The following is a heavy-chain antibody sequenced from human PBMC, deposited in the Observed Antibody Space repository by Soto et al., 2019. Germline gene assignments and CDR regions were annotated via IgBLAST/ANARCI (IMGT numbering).Heavy chain of an antibody. CDR2: IKQDGSEK. CDR3: ARDMLRGSYRYTTPDY. CDR1: GFTFSIYW. J-gene: IGHJ4*02. Sequence: EVQLVESRGGLVQPGGSLRLACAASGFTFSIYWMSWVRQAPGKGLEWVANIKQDGSEKYYVDSVKGRFTISRDNAKNSLYLQMNSLRAEDTAVYYCARDMLRGSYRYTTPDYCGQGTLVTVSS. V-gene: IGHV3-7*01. D-gene: IGHD3-16*02.